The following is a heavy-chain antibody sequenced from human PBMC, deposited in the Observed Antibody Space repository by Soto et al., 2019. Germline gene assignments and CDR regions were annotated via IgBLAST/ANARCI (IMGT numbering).Heavy chain of an antibody. CDR2: INHSGST. CDR3: VKDRYYFDSGTERGPFDC. CDR1: GGSFSGYY. D-gene: IGHD3-10*01. J-gene: IGHJ4*02. Sequence: SETLSLTCAVYGGSFSGYYWSWIRQPPGKGLEWIGEINHSGSTNYNPSLKSRVTISVDKSKNQFSLKLSSLRPEDTAVYYCVKDRYYFDSGTERGPFDCWGQGTLVTVSS. V-gene: IGHV4-34*01.